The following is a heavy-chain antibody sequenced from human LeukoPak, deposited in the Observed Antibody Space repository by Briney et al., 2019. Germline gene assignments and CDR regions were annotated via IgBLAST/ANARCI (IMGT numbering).Heavy chain of an antibody. D-gene: IGHD3-10*01. J-gene: IGHJ6*03. CDR3: ARVNEDYGSGNYYYYMDV. Sequence: PGGSLRLSCAASGFTFSSYEMNWVRQAPGKGLEWVSYISSSGSTIYYADSVKGRFTISRDNAKNSLYLQMNSLRAEDTAVYYCARVNEDYGSGNYYYYMDVWGKGTTVTVSS. CDR1: GFTFSSYE. V-gene: IGHV3-48*03. CDR2: ISSSGSTI.